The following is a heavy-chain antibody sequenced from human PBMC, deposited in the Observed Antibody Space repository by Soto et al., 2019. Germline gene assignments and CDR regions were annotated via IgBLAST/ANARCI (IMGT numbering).Heavy chain of an antibody. CDR3: ARGKYSSSSTFDY. Sequence: QVQLVESGGGVVQPGRSLRLSCATSGFTFSSHGMHWVRQAPGKGLEWVAAISYDGSNKYHADSVKGRLTISRDNSKNTLYLQMNSLRTEDTAVYYCARGKYSSSSTFDYWGQGTLVTVSS. V-gene: IGHV3-30*03. D-gene: IGHD6-6*01. CDR2: ISYDGSNK. CDR1: GFTFSSHG. J-gene: IGHJ4*02.